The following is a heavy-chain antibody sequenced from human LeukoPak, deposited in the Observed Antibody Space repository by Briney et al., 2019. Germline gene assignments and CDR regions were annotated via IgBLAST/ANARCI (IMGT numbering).Heavy chain of an antibody. V-gene: IGHV3-23*01. J-gene: IGHJ4*02. Sequence: PGGSLRLSCAASGFTFGTYAMSWVRQAPGKVLEWVSAIADTGGSTYSADSVKGRFTISRDNSKNTLYLQMSSLRAEDTAVYYCAKGSSGGRPYYFDYWGQGTLVTVSS. CDR2: IADTGGST. CDR1: GFTFGTYA. D-gene: IGHD6-6*01. CDR3: AKGSSGGRPYYFDY.